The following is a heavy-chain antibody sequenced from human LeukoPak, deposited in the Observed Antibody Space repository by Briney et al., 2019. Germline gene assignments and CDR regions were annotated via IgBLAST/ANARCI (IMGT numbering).Heavy chain of an antibody. J-gene: IGHJ4*02. V-gene: IGHV3-33*06. D-gene: IGHD3-22*01. CDR3: AKAPRGYYDSSGYGHLDY. CDR2: IWYDGSEK. Sequence: QPGRSLRLSCAASGCTFSSYGMHWVRQAPGKGLEWVAVIWYDGSEKYYADSVKGRLTISRDNSKNTLYLEMNRLRAEDTAVYYCAKAPRGYYDSSGYGHLDYWGQGTLVTVSS. CDR1: GCTFSSYG.